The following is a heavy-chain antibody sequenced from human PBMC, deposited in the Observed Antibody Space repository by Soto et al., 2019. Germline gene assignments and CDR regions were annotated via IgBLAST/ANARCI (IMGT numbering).Heavy chain of an antibody. V-gene: IGHV1-18*01. CDR1: GYTFTSYG. CDR3: ARVRFLEWLLYGYNGMDV. D-gene: IGHD3-3*01. J-gene: IGHJ6*02. CDR2: ISAYNGNT. Sequence: GASVKVSCKASGYTFTSYGISWVRQAPGQGLEWMGWISAYNGNTNYAQKLQGRVTMTTDTSTSTAYMELRSLRSVDTAVYYCARVRFLEWLLYGYNGMDVWGQGTTVTVSS.